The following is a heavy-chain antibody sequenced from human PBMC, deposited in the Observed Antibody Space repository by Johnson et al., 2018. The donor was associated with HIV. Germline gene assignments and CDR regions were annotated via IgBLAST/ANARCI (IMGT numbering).Heavy chain of an antibody. J-gene: IGHJ3*02. V-gene: IGHV3-48*01. Sequence: VQLVESGGGVVQPGGSLRLSCAASGFTFDDYAMHWVRQAPGKGLEWIAYISGGSAGTFYADSVKGRFTISRDNGNKEVYLQMDSLRAEDTAVYYCAKKEVGFGEAIDAFDIWGQGTMVTVSS. D-gene: IGHD3-10*01. CDR1: GFTFDDYA. CDR2: ISGGSAGT. CDR3: AKKEVGFGEAIDAFDI.